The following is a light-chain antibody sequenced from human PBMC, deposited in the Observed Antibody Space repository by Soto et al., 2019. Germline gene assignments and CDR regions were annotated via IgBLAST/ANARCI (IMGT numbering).Light chain of an antibody. Sequence: QSVLTQPPSVSAPPGQKVTISCSGSSSNIGNNYVSWYQQLPGTAPKLLIYENNKRPSGIPDRFSGSKSGTSATLGITGLQTGDEADYYCGTWDSSLSAVVFGGGTKLTV. CDR1: SSNIGNNY. J-gene: IGLJ2*01. CDR2: ENN. V-gene: IGLV1-51*02. CDR3: GTWDSSLSAVV.